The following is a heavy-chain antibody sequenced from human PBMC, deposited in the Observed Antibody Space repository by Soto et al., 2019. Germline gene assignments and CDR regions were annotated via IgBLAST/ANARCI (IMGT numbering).Heavy chain of an antibody. V-gene: IGHV3-33*01. CDR3: ARDTYYDILTGYYASSGMDV. Sequence: QVQLVESEGGVVQPGRSLRLSCAASGFTFSSYGMHWVRQAPGKGLEWVAVIWYDGSNKYYADSVKGRFTISRDNSKNTLYLQMNSLRAEDTAVYYCARDTYYDILTGYYASSGMDVWGQGTTVTVSS. CDR1: GFTFSSYG. D-gene: IGHD3-9*01. J-gene: IGHJ6*02. CDR2: IWYDGSNK.